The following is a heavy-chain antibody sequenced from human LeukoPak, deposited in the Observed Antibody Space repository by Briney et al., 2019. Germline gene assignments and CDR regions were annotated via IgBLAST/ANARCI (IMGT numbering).Heavy chain of an antibody. J-gene: IGHJ2*01. CDR1: GFTFSSYW. CDR3: ARDLYGAYYGDIGWYFDL. D-gene: IGHD4-17*01. V-gene: IGHV3-74*01. CDR2: LNSDGDST. Sequence: PGGSLRLSCAAPGFTFSSYWMHWVRQAPGKGLVWVSRLNSDGDSTTYADSVKGRFTISRDNAMNAPYLQMNSLRAEDAAVYYCARDLYGAYYGDIGWYFDLWGRAPWSLSPQ.